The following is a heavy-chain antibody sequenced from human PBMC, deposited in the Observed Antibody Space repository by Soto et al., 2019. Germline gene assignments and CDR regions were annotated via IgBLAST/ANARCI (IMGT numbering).Heavy chain of an antibody. CDR1: GGTFTSYA. CDR2: IIPIFRKP. Sequence: QVQLVQSGAEVKKPGSSVKVSCKASGGTFTSYAISWVRQAPGQGLEWMGGIIPIFRKPNYAQKFQGRVTITADESTSTAYMELSSLRSEDTAVYYCAATRKCQYDMDVWGQGTTVTVSS. CDR3: AATRKCQYDMDV. J-gene: IGHJ6*02. V-gene: IGHV1-69*01.